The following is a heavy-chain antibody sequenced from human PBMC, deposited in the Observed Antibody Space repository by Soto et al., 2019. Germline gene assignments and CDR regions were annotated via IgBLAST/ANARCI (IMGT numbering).Heavy chain of an antibody. CDR2: IYHSVST. J-gene: IGHJ4*02. Sequence: QLQLQESASGLVKPSQTLSLTCAVSGCSISSGGYSWSWIRQPPGKGLEWIGYIYHSVSTYYNPSLKSRVTRSVDRSKNLFSLKLSSVTAADTAVFHCARGPPFYWGQGALVTVSS. CDR3: ARGPPFY. CDR1: GCSISSGGYS. V-gene: IGHV4-30-2*01.